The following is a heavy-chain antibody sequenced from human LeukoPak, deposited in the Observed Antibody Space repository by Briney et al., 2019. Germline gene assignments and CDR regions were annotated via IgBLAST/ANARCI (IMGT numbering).Heavy chain of an antibody. V-gene: IGHV4-39*01. CDR3: ARAFRARYFDL. J-gene: IGHJ2*01. D-gene: IGHD2/OR15-2a*01. CDR1: GGSITTSSYY. Sequence: SETLSLTCTVSGGSITTSSYYWGWIRQPPGRGLEWIGIIYYSGSTYYNPSLKGRVTISVGTSKNQFSLKLSSVTAADTAVYYCARAFRARYFDLWGRGTLVTVSS. CDR2: IYYSGST.